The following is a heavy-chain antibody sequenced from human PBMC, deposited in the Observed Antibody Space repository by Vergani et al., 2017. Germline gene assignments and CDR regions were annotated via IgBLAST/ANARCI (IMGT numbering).Heavy chain of an antibody. Sequence: QVQLVESGGGVVQPGTSLRLSCAASGFIFKNHGMQWVRQAPGKGLEWVALIWDDGSKKNYGDSMKGRFTISRDDSKNTLYLQMSSLRVEDTVIYYCAELYGDDGYSPFWGQGTLVTVSS. CDR3: AELYGDDGYSPF. CDR2: IWDDGSKK. D-gene: IGHD5-18*01. J-gene: IGHJ4*02. V-gene: IGHV3-33*06. CDR1: GFIFKNHG.